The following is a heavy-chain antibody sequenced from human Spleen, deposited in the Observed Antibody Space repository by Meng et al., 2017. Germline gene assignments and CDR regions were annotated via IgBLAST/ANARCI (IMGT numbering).Heavy chain of an antibody. J-gene: IGHJ6*02. Sequence: GGSLRLSCAASGFTFSNYGMHWVRQAPGKGLEWVAVIWYDGSNEYYADSVKGRFTISRDNSKNTLYLQMNSLRDEDTAVYYCARAGITGTKRTGYYYYGMDVWGQGTTVTVSS. CDR3: ARAGITGTKRTGYYYYGMDV. CDR2: IWYDGSNE. CDR1: GFTFSNYG. V-gene: IGHV3-33*01. D-gene: IGHD1/OR15-1a*01.